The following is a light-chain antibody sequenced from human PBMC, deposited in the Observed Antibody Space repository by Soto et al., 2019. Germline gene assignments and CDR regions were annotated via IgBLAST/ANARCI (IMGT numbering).Light chain of an antibody. J-gene: IGKJ1*01. Sequence: EIVVPQSPATLSVSPGESAALSCRASQSISTHLALYQQRPGQSPRLLISSASSRVTGFSARFSGSGSGTEFTLTISSLQSEDFAVYHCQQYYVWPPTFGQGTIMEI. CDR3: QQYYVWPPT. CDR1: QSISTH. V-gene: IGKV3-15*01. CDR2: SAS.